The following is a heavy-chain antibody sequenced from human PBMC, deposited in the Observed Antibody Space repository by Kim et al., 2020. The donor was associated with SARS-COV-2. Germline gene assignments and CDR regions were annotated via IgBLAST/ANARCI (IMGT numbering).Heavy chain of an antibody. D-gene: IGHD6-19*01. V-gene: IGHV3-30*18. CDR3: AKDLKMGNGSGWYYYYYGMDV. CDR2: ISDDGSNK. Sequence: GGSLRLSCAVSGITFSSYGMHWVRQAPGKGLEWVAVISDDGSNKNYADSVKGRFNISRDNSKNTLYLQMNRLRDEDTAVYYCAKDLKMGNGSGWYYYYYGMDVWGQGTAVTVSS. J-gene: IGHJ6*02. CDR1: GITFSSYG.